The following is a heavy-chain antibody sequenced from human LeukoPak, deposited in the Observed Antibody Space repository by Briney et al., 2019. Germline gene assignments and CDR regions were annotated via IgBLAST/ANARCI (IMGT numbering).Heavy chain of an antibody. J-gene: IGHJ4*02. CDR2: INTDGSST. V-gene: IGHV3-74*01. D-gene: IGHD3-3*01. Sequence: GGSLRLSCAASGFTFSSYWMHWVRQAPGKGLVWVSRINTDGSSTSYADSVKGRFTISRDNAKNTLYLQMNSLRAEDTAVYYCARRRDYDFSNDYWGQGTLVTVSS. CDR3: ARRRDYDFSNDY. CDR1: GFTFSSYW.